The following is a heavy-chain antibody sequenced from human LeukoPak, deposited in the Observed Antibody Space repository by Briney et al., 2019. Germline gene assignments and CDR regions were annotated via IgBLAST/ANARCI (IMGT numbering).Heavy chain of an antibody. CDR3: ARVVPDAVLGDYFDS. CDR2: MNPKSGGS. CDR1: GCTFSSYA. J-gene: IGHJ4*02. D-gene: IGHD2-8*02. V-gene: IGHV1-2*02. Sequence: ASVKVSCKASGCTFSSYAISWVRQAPGQGLEWMGWMNPKSGGSKYVKKFQGRVTLTRDTATMTASLQLNSLRSDDTAVYYCARVVPDAVLGDYFDSRGQGTLVTVSS.